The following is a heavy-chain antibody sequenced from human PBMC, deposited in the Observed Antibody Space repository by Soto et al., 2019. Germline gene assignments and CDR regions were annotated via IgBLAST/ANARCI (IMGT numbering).Heavy chain of an antibody. J-gene: IGHJ4*02. CDR2: ISWNSGSI. Sequence: GGSLRLSCAASGFTFDDYAMHWVRQAPGKGLEWVSGISWNSGSIGYADSVKGRFTISRDNAKNSLYLQMNSLRAEDTALYYCAAHGITIVRGVIHWGQGTLVTVSS. CDR1: GFTFDDYA. D-gene: IGHD3-10*01. V-gene: IGHV3-9*01. CDR3: AAHGITIVRGVIH.